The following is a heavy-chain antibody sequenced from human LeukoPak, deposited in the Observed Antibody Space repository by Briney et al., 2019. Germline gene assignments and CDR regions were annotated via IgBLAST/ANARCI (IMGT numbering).Heavy chain of an antibody. V-gene: IGHV3-15*01. CDR1: GFTVSNAW. Sequence: GGSLRLSCAASGFTVSNAWMSWVRQAPGKGLEWVGRIKDKGDGGTAEYAAPVKDRFTISRDDSGNTVYLQMNSLKMEDTAVYYCTTGTWLSQDYWGQGALVTVSS. D-gene: IGHD3-22*01. CDR3: TTGTWLSQDY. CDR2: IKDKGDGGTA. J-gene: IGHJ4*02.